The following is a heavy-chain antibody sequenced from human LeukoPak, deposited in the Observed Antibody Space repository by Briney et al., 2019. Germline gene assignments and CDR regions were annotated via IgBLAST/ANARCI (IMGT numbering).Heavy chain of an antibody. CDR1: GFTVSSNY. CDR2: IYSGGST. CDR3: AREAEIVGATYFDY. D-gene: IGHD1-26*01. Sequence: PGGSLRLSCAASGFTVSSNYMSWVRQAPGKGLEWVSVIYSGGSTYYADSVKGRFTISRDNSKNTLYLQMNSLRAEDTAVYYCAREAEIVGATYFDYWGQGTLVTVFS. V-gene: IGHV3-66*01. J-gene: IGHJ4*02.